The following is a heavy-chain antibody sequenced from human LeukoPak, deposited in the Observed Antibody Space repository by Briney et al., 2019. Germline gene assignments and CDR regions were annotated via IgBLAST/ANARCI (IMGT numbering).Heavy chain of an antibody. V-gene: IGHV1-2*02. Sequence: ASVKVSCKASGYTFTGYYMHWVRQAPGQGLEWMGWINPNSGGTNYAQKFQGRVTLTRDTSISTAYMELSRLRSDDTAVYYCARYTVVKFPQFDYWGQGTLVTGSS. D-gene: IGHD4-23*01. CDR3: ARYTVVKFPQFDY. CDR2: INPNSGGT. J-gene: IGHJ4*02. CDR1: GYTFTGYY.